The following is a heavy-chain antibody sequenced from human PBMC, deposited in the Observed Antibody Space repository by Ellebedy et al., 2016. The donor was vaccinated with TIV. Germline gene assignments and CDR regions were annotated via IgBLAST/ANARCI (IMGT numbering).Heavy chain of an antibody. Sequence: SETLSLXCTVSGGSISSSSYYWGWIRQPPGQGLEWIGSIYYSGSTYYNPSLKSRVTISVDTSKNQFSLKLSSVTAADTAEYYCARHIGIVWPKITSAYYYGRDVWGQGTTVTGSS. CDR1: GGSISSSSYY. J-gene: IGHJ6*02. V-gene: IGHV4-39*01. D-gene: IGHD3-16*01. CDR3: ARHIGIVWPKITSAYYYGRDV. CDR2: IYYSGST.